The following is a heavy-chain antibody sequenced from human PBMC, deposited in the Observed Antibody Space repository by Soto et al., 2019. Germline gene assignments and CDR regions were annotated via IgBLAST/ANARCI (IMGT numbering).Heavy chain of an antibody. CDR3: AREKTELLSYYYGMDV. V-gene: IGHV3-21*01. J-gene: IGHJ6*02. CDR1: GFTFSSYA. D-gene: IGHD1-7*01. Sequence: PGGSLRLSCAASGFTFSSYAMSWVRPAPGKGLEWVSSISSSSSCIYYADSVKGRFTISRDNAKNSLYLQMNSPRAEDTAVYYCAREKTELLSYYYGMDVWGQGTTVTVSS. CDR2: ISSSSSCI.